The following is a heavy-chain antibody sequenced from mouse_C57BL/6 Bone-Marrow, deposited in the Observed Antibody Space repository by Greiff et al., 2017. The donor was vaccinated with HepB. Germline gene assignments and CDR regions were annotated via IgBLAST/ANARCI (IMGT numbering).Heavy chain of an antibody. D-gene: IGHD1-1*01. J-gene: IGHJ1*03. CDR2: ISNLAYSI. V-gene: IGHV5-15*01. CDR3: ARHGSSYGGWYFDV. Sequence: EVQRVESGGGLVQPGGSLKLSCAASGFTFSDYGMAWVRQAPRKGPEWVAFISNLAYSIYYADTVTGRFTISRENAKNTLYLEMSSLRSEDTAVYYCARHGSSYGGWYFDVWGTGTAVTVSS. CDR1: GFTFSDYG.